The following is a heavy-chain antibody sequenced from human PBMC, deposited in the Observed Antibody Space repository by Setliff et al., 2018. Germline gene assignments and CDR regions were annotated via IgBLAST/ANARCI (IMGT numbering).Heavy chain of an antibody. CDR2: TIPLFGTT. J-gene: IGHJ6*03. CDR3: AREGVDTRSSTDYRYYMDV. CDR1: GGTFTNYG. V-gene: IGHV1-69*05. Sequence: SVKVSCKASGGTFTNYGVSWVRQAPGQGLEWMGGTIPLFGTTDYAQKFHGRVTIITDESTSTAYMELSSLTSDDTAVYYCAREGVDTRSSTDYRYYMDVWGKGITVTVSS. D-gene: IGHD5-18*01.